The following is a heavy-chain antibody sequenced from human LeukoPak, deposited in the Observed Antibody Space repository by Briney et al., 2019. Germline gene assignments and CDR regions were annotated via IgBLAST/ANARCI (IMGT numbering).Heavy chain of an antibody. D-gene: IGHD3-3*01. Sequence: SVKVSCKASGGTFSNYAISWVRQAPGQGLEWMGGIIPLFGTANYAQRFQGRVTITADESTSTAYMALSSLRSEDTAIYYCARARIPFAVVIPWDYWGQGTLVTVSS. CDR3: ARARIPFAVVIPWDY. CDR2: IIPLFGTA. V-gene: IGHV1-69*13. CDR1: GGTFSNYA. J-gene: IGHJ4*02.